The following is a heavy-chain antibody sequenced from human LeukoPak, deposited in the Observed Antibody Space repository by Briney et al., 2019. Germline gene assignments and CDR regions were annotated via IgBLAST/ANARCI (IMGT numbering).Heavy chain of an antibody. Sequence: GGSLGLSCAASGFTFSSYAMSWVRPAPGKGLEWVSAISGSGGSTYYADSVKGRFTISRDNSKNTLYLQMNSLRAEDTAVYYCAKTYYGSGSYYNPFDYWGQGTLVTVSS. CDR3: AKTYYGSGSYYNPFDY. J-gene: IGHJ4*02. V-gene: IGHV3-23*01. CDR2: ISGSGGST. D-gene: IGHD3-10*01. CDR1: GFTFSSYA.